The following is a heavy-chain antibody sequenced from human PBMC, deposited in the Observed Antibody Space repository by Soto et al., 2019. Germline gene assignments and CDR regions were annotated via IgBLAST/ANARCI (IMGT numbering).Heavy chain of an antibody. CDR1: GYTFTSYG. J-gene: IGHJ4*02. CDR3: ARGDGYDFWSGYHPSGYFDY. Sequence: ASVKVSCKASGYTFTSYGISWVRQAPGQGLEWMGRISAYNGNTNYAQKLQGRVTMTTDTSTSTAYMELRSLRSDDTAVYYCARGDGYDFWSGYHPSGYFDYWGQGTLVTVSS. D-gene: IGHD3-3*01. V-gene: IGHV1-18*01. CDR2: ISAYNGNT.